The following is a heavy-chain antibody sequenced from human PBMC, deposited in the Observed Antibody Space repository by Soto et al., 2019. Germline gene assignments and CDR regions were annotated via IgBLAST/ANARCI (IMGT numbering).Heavy chain of an antibody. CDR3: ARTAAAGKYYYGTDV. Sequence: ISCKHSGFNFPTFWIAWVRQMPGKGLEWMGTIYPDDSDTRYSPSFQGQVTISADKSISTAYLQWSSLKASDTAMYYCARTAAAGKYYYGTDVWGQGTTVTVSS. J-gene: IGHJ6*02. CDR2: IYPDDSDT. CDR1: GFNFPTFW. V-gene: IGHV5-51*01. D-gene: IGHD6-13*01.